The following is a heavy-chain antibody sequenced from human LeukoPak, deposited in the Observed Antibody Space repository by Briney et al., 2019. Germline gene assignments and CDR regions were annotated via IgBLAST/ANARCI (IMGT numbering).Heavy chain of an antibody. D-gene: IGHD6-25*01. V-gene: IGHV4-59*08. CDR3: ARHSQAAATDWFDP. Sequence: SETLSLTCTVSGGSISSYYWSWIRQPPGKGLEWIGYIYYSGSTNYNPSLKSRVTISVDTSKNQFSLKLSSVTAADTAVYYCARHSQAAATDWFDPWGQGTLVTVSS. CDR1: GGSISSYY. CDR2: IYYSGST. J-gene: IGHJ5*02.